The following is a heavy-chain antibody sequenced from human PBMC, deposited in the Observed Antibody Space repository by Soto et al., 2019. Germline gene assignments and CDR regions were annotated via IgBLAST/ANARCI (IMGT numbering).Heavy chain of an antibody. CDR1: GFTCSGYG. CDR3: ASVQQWAYFAY. J-gene: IGHJ4*02. Sequence: PGGFLRLSCAASGFTCSGYGMHWVRQAPGKGLEWVAVISYDGSNKYYADSVKGRFTISRDNSKNTLYLQMNSLRAEDTAVYSCASVQQWAYFAYWGQGTLVTVSS. D-gene: IGHD6-19*01. CDR2: ISYDGSNK. V-gene: IGHV3-30-3*01.